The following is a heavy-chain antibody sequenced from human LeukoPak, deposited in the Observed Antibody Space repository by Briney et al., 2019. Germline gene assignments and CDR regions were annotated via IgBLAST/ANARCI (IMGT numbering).Heavy chain of an antibody. Sequence: SETLSLTCAVYGGSFSGYYWSWIRQPPGKGLEWIGEINHSGSTNYNPSLKSRVTISVDTSKNQFSLKLSSVTAADTAVYYCARLSIAGITFGGLGPWGQGTLVTVSS. CDR2: INHSGST. J-gene: IGHJ5*02. D-gene: IGHD3-16*01. CDR1: GGSFSGYY. CDR3: ARLSIAGITFGGLGP. V-gene: IGHV4-34*01.